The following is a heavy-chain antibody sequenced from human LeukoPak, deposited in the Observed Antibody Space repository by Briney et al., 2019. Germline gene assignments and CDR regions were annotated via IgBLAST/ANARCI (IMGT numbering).Heavy chain of an antibody. V-gene: IGHV4-34*01. CDR2: INHSGST. Sequence: SETLSLTCAVYGGSFSGYYWSWIRQPPGKGLEWIGEINHSGSTNYNPSLKSRVTISVDTSKNQFSLKLSSVTAADTAVYYCARGPITHGYYYGSGSHNPFDYWGQGTLVTVSS. CDR1: GGSFSGYY. CDR3: ARGPITHGYYYGSGSHNPFDY. D-gene: IGHD3-10*01. J-gene: IGHJ4*02.